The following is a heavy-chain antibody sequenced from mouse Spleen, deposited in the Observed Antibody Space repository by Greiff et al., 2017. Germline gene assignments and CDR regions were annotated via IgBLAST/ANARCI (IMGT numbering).Heavy chain of an antibody. CDR1: GYTFTDYY. CDR3: AREDYSSAMDY. J-gene: IGHJ4*01. Sequence: QVQLQQSGAELVRPGASVKLSCKASGYTFTDYYINWVKQRPGQGLEWIARIYPGSGNTYYNEKFKGKATLTAEKSSSTAYMQLSSLTSEDSAVYFCAREDYSSAMDYWGQGTSVTVSS. V-gene: IGHV1-76*01. CDR2: IYPGSGNT. D-gene: IGHD2-5*01.